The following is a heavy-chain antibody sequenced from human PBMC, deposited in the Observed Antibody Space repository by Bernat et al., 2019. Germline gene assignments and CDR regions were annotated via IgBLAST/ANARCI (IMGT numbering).Heavy chain of an antibody. CDR3: ARDLVQGGINFDY. V-gene: IGHV1-69*01. CDR1: GGTFSSYA. CDR2: IIPSFGTA. Sequence: QVQLVQSGAEVKKPGASVKVSCKASGGTFSSYAISWVRQAPGQGLEWMGGIIPSFGTANYAQKFQGRVTITADESTSTAYMELSSLRSEDTAVYYCARDLVQGGINFDYWGQGTLVTVSS. D-gene: IGHD1-26*01. J-gene: IGHJ4*02.